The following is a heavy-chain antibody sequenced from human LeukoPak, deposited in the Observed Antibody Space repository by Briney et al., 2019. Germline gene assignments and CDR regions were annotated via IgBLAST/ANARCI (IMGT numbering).Heavy chain of an antibody. CDR3: AKDHYWSIDY. Sequence: GGSLRLSCAASGFDFSSNWMHWVRDAPGQGLVWVSRIKGDGISTNYADSVKGRFTISRDIAKNTLYLQMNSLRAEDTGVYYCAKDHYWSIDYWGRGTLVTVSS. J-gene: IGHJ4*02. V-gene: IGHV3-74*01. D-gene: IGHD3-3*01. CDR1: GFDFSSNW. CDR2: IKGDGIST.